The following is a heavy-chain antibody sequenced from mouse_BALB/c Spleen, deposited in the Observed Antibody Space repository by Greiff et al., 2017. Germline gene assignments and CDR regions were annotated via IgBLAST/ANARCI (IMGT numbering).Heavy chain of an antibody. Sequence: VQLKESGPELVKPGASVKVSCKASGYAFTSYNMYWVKQSHGKNLEWIGYIDPYNGGTSYNQKFKGKATLTVDKSSSTAYMHLNSLTSEDSAVYYCARGEGSSPWYFDVWGAGTTVTVSS. J-gene: IGHJ1*01. CDR2: IDPYNGGT. CDR1: GYAFTSYN. V-gene: IGHV1S135*01. D-gene: IGHD1-1*01. CDR3: ARGEGSSPWYFDV.